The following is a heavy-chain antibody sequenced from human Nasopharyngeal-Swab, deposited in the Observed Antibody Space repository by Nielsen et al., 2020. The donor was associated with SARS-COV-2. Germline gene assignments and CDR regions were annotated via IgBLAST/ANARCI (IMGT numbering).Heavy chain of an antibody. CDR3: ARDQKYTTVVTRGGVIDY. J-gene: IGHJ4*02. CDR1: GYTFTSYA. V-gene: IGHV1-3*01. CDR2: INAGNGNT. Sequence: ASVKVSCKASGYTFTSYAMHWVRQAPGQRLEWMGWINAGNGNTKYSQKFQGRVTITRDTSASTAYMELSSLRSEDTAVYYCARDQKYTTVVTRGGVIDYWGQGTLVTVSS. D-gene: IGHD4-23*01.